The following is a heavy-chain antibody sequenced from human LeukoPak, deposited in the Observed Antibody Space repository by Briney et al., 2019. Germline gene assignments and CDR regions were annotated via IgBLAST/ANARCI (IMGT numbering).Heavy chain of an antibody. Sequence: GGSLRLSCAASGFTFSSYWMSWVRQAPGEGLEWVANIKQDGSEKYYVDSVKGRFIISRDNAKNSVYLQMNSLRAEDTAVYYCTEGGTITWVEDYWGQGTLVTVSS. CDR2: IKQDGSEK. CDR1: GFTFSSYW. D-gene: IGHD3-16*01. V-gene: IGHV3-7*05. CDR3: TEGGTITWVEDY. J-gene: IGHJ4*02.